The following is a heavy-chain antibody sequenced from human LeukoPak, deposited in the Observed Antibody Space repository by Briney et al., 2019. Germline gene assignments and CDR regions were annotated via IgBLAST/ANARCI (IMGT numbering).Heavy chain of an antibody. D-gene: IGHD6-13*01. CDR3: ARERGRMYSSSWYIPADYYYYMDV. CDR1: GGSISSYY. Sequence: SVTLSLTCTLSGGSISSYYWSWLRQPAGKGLEWIGRIYTSGSTNYNPSLKSRVTMSVDTSKNQFSLKLSSVTAAETAVYYCARERGRMYSSSWYIPADYYYYMDVWGKGTTVTIAS. V-gene: IGHV4-4*07. J-gene: IGHJ6*03. CDR2: IYTSGST.